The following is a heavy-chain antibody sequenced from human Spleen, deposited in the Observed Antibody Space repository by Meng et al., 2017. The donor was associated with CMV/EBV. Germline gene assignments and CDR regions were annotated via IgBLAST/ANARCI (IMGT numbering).Heavy chain of an antibody. D-gene: IGHD1-26*01. J-gene: IGHJ1*01. CDR1: GFTFIAYS. Sequence: ASGFTFIAYSMNWFRQAPAKGLEWLSSISSSSSYINYADSVKGRFTISRDNTKNSLYLQMNSLRAEDTAVYYCARVGVLGASKHFQNWGQGTLVTVSS. CDR3: ARVGVLGASKHFQN. CDR2: ISSSSSYI. V-gene: IGHV3-21*01.